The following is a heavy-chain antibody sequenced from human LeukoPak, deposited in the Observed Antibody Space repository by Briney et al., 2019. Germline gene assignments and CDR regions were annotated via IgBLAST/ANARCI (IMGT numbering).Heavy chain of an antibody. J-gene: IGHJ4*02. CDR2: INQDGGEK. CDR1: GFTFSSYG. D-gene: IGHD2-2*01. CDR3: AKVLGYCSSYSCYLDY. V-gene: IGHV3-7*03. Sequence: PGGSLRLSCAASGFTFSSYGMHWVRQAPGKGLEWVANINQDGGEKYYVDSVKGRFTISRDNSENTLYLQMNSLRPEDTAVYYCAKVLGYCSSYSCYLDYWGQGTLVTVSS.